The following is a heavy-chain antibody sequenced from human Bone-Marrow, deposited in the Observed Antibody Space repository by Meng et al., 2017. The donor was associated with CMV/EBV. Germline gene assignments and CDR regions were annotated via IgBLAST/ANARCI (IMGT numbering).Heavy chain of an antibody. CDR1: GGTFSSYA. J-gene: IGHJ5*02. V-gene: IGHV1-69*05. CDR3: ARDRINCSSTSCYQGTFDP. D-gene: IGHD2-2*01. CDR2: IIPIFGTA. Sequence: SVKVSCKASGGTFSSYAISWVRQAPGQGLEWMGWIIPIFGTANYAQKFQGRVTITTDESTSTAYMELSSLRSEDTAVYYCARDRINCSSTSCYQGTFDPWGEGTLVTVSS.